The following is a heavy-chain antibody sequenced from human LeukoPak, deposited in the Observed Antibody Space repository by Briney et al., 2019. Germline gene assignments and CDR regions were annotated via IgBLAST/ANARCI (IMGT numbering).Heavy chain of an antibody. CDR1: GGSISSGSYY. D-gene: IGHD6-6*01. V-gene: IGHV4-61*02. J-gene: IGHJ4*02. Sequence: ASETLSLTCTVSGGSISSGSYYWSWIRQPAGKGLEWIGRIYTSGSTNYNPSLKSRVTISVDTSKNQFSLKLSSVTAADTAVYYCARVDSSSSGAFGYWGQGTLVTVSS. CDR2: IYTSGST. CDR3: ARVDSSSSGAFGY.